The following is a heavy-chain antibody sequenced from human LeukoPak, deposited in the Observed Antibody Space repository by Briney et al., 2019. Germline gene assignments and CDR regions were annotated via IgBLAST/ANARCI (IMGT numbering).Heavy chain of an antibody. D-gene: IGHD2-2*02. CDR1: GFTFSSYS. CDR3: ARDQYCSSASCYNGYYYYYMDV. Sequence: GGSLRLSCAASGFTFSSYSMNWVRQAPGKGLEWVSSISSSSSYICYADSVKGRFTISRDNAKNSLYLQMNSLRAEDTAVYYCARDQYCSSASCYNGYYYYYMDVWGKGTTVTVSS. CDR2: ISSSSSYI. J-gene: IGHJ6*03. V-gene: IGHV3-21*01.